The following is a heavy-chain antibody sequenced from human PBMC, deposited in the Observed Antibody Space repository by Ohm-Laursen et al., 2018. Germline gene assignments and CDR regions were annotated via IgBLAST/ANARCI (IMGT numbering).Heavy chain of an antibody. V-gene: IGHV1-69*13. CDR3: ARGYDFWSGYFDY. D-gene: IGHD3-3*01. J-gene: IGHJ4*02. CDR1: GGTFSSYA. CDR2: IIPIFGTA. Sequence: SVKVSCKASGGTFSSYAISWVRQAPGQGLEWMGGIIPIFGTANYAQKFQGRVTITADESTSTAYMELSSLRSEDTAVYYCARGYDFWSGYFDYWGQGTLVTVSS.